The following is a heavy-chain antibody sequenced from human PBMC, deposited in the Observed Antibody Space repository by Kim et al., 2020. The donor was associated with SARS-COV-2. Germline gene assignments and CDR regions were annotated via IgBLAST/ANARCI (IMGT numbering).Heavy chain of an antibody. J-gene: IGHJ3*02. V-gene: IGHV3-11*01. D-gene: IGHD3-10*01. CDR3: ARARREITMVRGVFFDI. Sequence: VKGRFTISRDNAKNSLYLQMNSLRAEDTAVYYCARARREITMVRGVFFDIWGQGTMVTVSS.